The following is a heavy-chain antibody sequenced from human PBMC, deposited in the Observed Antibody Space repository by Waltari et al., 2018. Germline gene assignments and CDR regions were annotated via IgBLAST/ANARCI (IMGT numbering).Heavy chain of an antibody. J-gene: IGHJ3*02. CDR3: ARAPGAFDI. V-gene: IGHV1-2*02. Sequence: QVQLVQSGDEVKNPGASVQVSCQASGYPFTGYYMHWVRQAPGQGLEWMGWIKPNSGGTNYAQKFQGRVTMTRDTSISTAYMELSRLRSDDTAVYYCARAPGAFDIWGQGTMVTVSS. CDR1: GYPFTGYY. CDR2: IKPNSGGT.